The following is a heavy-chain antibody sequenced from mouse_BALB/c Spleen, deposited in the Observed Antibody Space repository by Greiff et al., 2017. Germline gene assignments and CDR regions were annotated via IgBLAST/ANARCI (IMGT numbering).Heavy chain of an antibody. CDR2: IDPANGNT. J-gene: IGHJ3*01. CDR3: ARSYGSSSWFAY. V-gene: IGHV14-3*02. CDR1: GFNIKDTY. Sequence: VQLQQSGAELVKPGASVKLSCTASGFNIKDTYMHWVKQRPEQGLEWIGRIDPANGNTKYDPKFQGKATITADTSSNTAYLQLSSLTSEDTAVYYCARSYGSSSWFAYWGQGTLVTVSA. D-gene: IGHD1-1*01.